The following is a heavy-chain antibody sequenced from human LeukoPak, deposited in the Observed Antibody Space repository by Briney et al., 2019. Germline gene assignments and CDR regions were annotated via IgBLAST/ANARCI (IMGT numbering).Heavy chain of an antibody. D-gene: IGHD1-14*01. CDR3: ARAPDEPYYYYYGMDV. V-gene: IGHV3-7*01. CDR1: GFTFSSYA. CDR2: IKQDGSEK. Sequence: PGGSLRLSCAASGFTFSSYAMHWVRQAPGKGLEWVANIKQDGSEKYYVDSVKGRFTISRDNAKNSLYLQMNSLRAEDTAVYYCARAPDEPYYYYYGMDVWGQGTTVTVSS. J-gene: IGHJ6*02.